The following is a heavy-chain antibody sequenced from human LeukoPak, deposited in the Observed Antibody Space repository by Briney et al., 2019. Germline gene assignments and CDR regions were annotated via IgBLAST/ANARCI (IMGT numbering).Heavy chain of an antibody. CDR3: ARGFRNGPFDC. CDR2: INRNGDST. D-gene: IGHD3-10*01. Sequence: PGGSLRLSCEASGFTFDDYGMSWVRQRPGRGLEWVSGINRNGDSTDYADSVKGRFTISRDNAKNSHFLQMNSLRVEDTALYYCARGFRNGPFDCWGQGTLVTVSS. V-gene: IGHV3-20*04. CDR1: GFTFDDYG. J-gene: IGHJ4*02.